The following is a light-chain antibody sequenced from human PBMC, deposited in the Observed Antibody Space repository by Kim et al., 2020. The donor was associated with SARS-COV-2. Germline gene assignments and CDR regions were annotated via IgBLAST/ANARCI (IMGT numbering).Light chain of an antibody. Sequence: DFQMTQSPSSLSASVGDRVTITCRASQGISNYVAWYQQKPGKVPQLLISAASTLQSGVPSRFSGSGSGTDFTLTINSLQPEDVASYYCQKYDRAPLTFGGGTKVEI. CDR2: AAS. CDR1: QGISNY. J-gene: IGKJ4*01. CDR3: QKYDRAPLT. V-gene: IGKV1-27*01.